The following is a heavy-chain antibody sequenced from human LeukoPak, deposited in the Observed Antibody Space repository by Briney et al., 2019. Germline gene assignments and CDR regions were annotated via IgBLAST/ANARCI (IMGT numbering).Heavy chain of an antibody. CDR2: IYSGGST. J-gene: IGHJ4*02. Sequence: PGGSLRLSCEASGFTSFDFPMNWVRKAPGKGLEWVSVIYSGGSTYYADSVKGRFTISRDNSKNTLYLQMNSLRAEDTAVYYCARGLGPYYFDYWGQGTLVTVSS. CDR3: ARGLGPYYFDY. CDR1: GFTSFDFP. D-gene: IGHD3/OR15-3a*01. V-gene: IGHV3-66*01.